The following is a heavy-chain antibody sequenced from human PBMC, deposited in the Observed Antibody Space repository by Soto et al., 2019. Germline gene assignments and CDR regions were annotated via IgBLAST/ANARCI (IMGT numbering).Heavy chain of an antibody. CDR2: IIPIFGTA. CDR3: AGLSSGPPHRNKEPPRTNYYYGMDV. D-gene: IGHD6-25*01. J-gene: IGHJ6*02. Sequence: QVQLVQSGAEVKKPGSSVKVSCKASGGTFSSYAISWVRQAPGQGLEWMGGIIPIFGTANYAQKFQGRVTINTDESTRTADMELSSRRSEDTAVYYCAGLSSGPPHRNKEPPRTNYYYGMDVWGQGTTVTVSS. CDR1: GGTFSSYA. V-gene: IGHV1-69*01.